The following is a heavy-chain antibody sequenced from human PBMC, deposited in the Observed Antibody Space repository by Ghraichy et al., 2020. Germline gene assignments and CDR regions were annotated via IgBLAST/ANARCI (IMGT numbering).Heavy chain of an antibody. CDR3: AKDVEGVTTKYFDY. CDR1: GFTFSSYA. CDR2: ISGSGGST. V-gene: IGHV3-23*01. Sequence: GGSLRLSCAASGFTFSSYAMSWVRQAPGKGLEWVSGISGSGGSTYYADSVKGRFTISRDNSKNTLYLQMNSLRAEDTAVYYCAKDVEGVTTKYFDYWGQGTLVTVSP. J-gene: IGHJ4*02. D-gene: IGHD4-17*01.